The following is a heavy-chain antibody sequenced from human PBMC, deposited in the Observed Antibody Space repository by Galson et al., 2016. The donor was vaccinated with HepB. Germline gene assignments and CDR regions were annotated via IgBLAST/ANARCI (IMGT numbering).Heavy chain of an antibody. CDR1: GFTFSSYS. Sequence: SLRLSCAASGFTFSSYSMNWVRQSPGKGLEWVSAISGSSDYLYYADSVGGRFTISRDNTKNSLYLQMNSLRADDTALYYCARDLLMGHTRGIFDIWGQGTPVAVSS. CDR3: ARDLLMGHTRGIFDI. J-gene: IGHJ3*02. V-gene: IGHV3-21*06. D-gene: IGHD2-8*02. CDR2: ISGSSDYL.